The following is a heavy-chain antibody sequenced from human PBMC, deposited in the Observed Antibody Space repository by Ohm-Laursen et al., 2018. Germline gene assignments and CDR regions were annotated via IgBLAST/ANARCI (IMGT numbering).Heavy chain of an antibody. CDR2: IDWDGNK. CDR3: AWIGLPAGTGFYYYFGMDV. Sequence: PTQTLILTCTFSGFSLSTSGMCVNWIRQPPGKALEWLSRIDWDGNKYYSTSLKTRLTISEDTSKYQVVLTMTNMDPVDTAPYYCAWIGLPAGTGFYYYFGMDVWGQGTTVTVSS. D-gene: IGHD2-2*01. J-gene: IGHJ6*02. CDR1: GFSLSTSGMC. V-gene: IGHV2-70*11.